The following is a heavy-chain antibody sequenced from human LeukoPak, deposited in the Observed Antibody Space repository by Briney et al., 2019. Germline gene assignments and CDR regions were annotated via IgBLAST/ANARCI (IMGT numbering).Heavy chain of an antibody. D-gene: IGHD3-3*01. CDR1: GFTVSSNY. J-gene: IGHJ4*02. CDR2: IYSGGST. Sequence: GGSLRLSCAASGFTVSSNYMSWVRQAPGKGLEWVSVIYSGGSTYYADSVKGRFTISRDNSKNTLYLQMNSLRAEDTAVYYCARALYDFWSGYTLDHWGQGTPVTVSS. V-gene: IGHV3-66*02. CDR3: ARALYDFWSGYTLDH.